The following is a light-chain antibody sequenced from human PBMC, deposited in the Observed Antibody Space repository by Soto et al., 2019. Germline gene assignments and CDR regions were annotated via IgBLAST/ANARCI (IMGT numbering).Light chain of an antibody. V-gene: IGLV2-23*02. CDR3: GAYAGDTTFFV. Sequence: QSALTQPASMSGSPGQSITISCTGTSSDVGSYYPVSWFQQHPGKDPKLIIYEVNKRPSGVSDRFSGFKSGNTASLTISGLQAAYEAEYDCGAYAGDTTFFVFGTGTKLTVL. CDR1: SSDVGSYYP. J-gene: IGLJ1*01. CDR2: EVN.